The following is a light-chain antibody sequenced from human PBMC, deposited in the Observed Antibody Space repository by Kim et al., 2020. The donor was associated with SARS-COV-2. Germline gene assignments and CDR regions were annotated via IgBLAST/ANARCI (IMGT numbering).Light chain of an antibody. J-gene: IGKJ5*01. V-gene: IGKV1D-13*01. CDR1: QGIINS. Sequence: AIQLTKSQSSLSASVGDRVTITCRASQGIINSLAWYQQKPGSPPKILIYDASSLQSGVPSRFSGSGSGTDFTLTITNLQPEDFGSYYCQQFNKFPITFGQVTRLEIK. CDR2: DAS. CDR3: QQFNKFPIT.